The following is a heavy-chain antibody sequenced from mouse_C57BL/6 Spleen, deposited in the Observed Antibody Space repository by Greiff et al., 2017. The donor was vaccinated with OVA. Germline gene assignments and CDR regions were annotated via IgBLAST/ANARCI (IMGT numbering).Heavy chain of an antibody. CDR3: ARHEASFYYDYDQDYFDY. CDR1: GYTFTEYT. Sequence: VMLVESGAELVKPGASVKLSCKASGYTFTEYTIHWVKQRSGQGLEWIGWFYPGSGSIKYNEKFKDKATLTADKSSSTVYMELSRLTSEDSAVYFCARHEASFYYDYDQDYFDYWGQGTTLTVSS. D-gene: IGHD2-4*01. V-gene: IGHV1-62-2*01. J-gene: IGHJ2*01. CDR2: FYPGSGSI.